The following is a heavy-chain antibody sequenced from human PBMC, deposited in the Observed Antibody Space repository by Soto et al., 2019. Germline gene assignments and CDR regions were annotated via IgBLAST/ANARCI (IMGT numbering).Heavy chain of an antibody. Sequence: ASVKVSCKTSGYTFSDYPLHWVRQAPGQGLEWMGWISTYNGNTNYVQNLQGRVTMTRDTSTSTAYMELRSLRSDDTAVYYCARSGYCSGGSCYNRWFDPWGQGTLVTVSS. CDR1: GYTFSDYP. J-gene: IGHJ5*02. CDR3: ARSGYCSGGSCYNRWFDP. CDR2: ISTYNGNT. V-gene: IGHV1-18*01. D-gene: IGHD2-15*01.